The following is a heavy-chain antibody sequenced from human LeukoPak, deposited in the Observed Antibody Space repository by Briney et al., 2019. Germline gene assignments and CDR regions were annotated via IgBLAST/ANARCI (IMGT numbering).Heavy chain of an antibody. V-gene: IGHV3-23*01. CDR1: GFTFSTYA. CDR2: ITGGGGTT. Sequence: PGGSLRPSCAASGFTFSTYAISWVRRTPGKGLEWVSAITGGGGTTYYADSVKGRFTISRDNSKNTLYLKMNSLRAKDTAVYYCAKDPPILRWSFDYWGQGTLVTVSS. CDR3: AKDPPILRWSFDY. J-gene: IGHJ4*02. D-gene: IGHD4-23*01.